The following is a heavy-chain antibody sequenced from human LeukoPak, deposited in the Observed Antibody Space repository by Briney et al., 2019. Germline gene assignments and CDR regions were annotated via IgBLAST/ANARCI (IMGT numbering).Heavy chain of an antibody. J-gene: IGHJ4*02. Sequence: GESLKISCKGSGNSFTSYWIGWVRQMPGKGLEWMGIIYPGDSDTRYSPSFQGQVTISADKSISTAYLQWSSLKASDTAMYYCARRDDILTGYYNPYFDYWGQGTLVTVSS. D-gene: IGHD3-9*01. CDR3: ARRDDILTGYYNPYFDY. CDR1: GNSFTSYW. CDR2: IYPGDSDT. V-gene: IGHV5-51*01.